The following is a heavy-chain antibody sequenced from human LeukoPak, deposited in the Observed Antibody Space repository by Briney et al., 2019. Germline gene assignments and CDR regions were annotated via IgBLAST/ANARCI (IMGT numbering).Heavy chain of an antibody. CDR2: IWYDGSNE. J-gene: IGHJ3*02. CDR1: GFTFSSYG. V-gene: IGHV3-33*01. CDR3: ARDGFPTMYYDILTGYSNAFDI. D-gene: IGHD3-9*01. Sequence: GGSLRLSCAASGFTFSSYGMHWVRQAPGKGLEWVAVIWYDGSNEYYADSVKGRFTISRDNSKNTLYLQMNSLRAEDTAVYYCARDGFPTMYYDILTGYSNAFDIWGQGTMVTVSS.